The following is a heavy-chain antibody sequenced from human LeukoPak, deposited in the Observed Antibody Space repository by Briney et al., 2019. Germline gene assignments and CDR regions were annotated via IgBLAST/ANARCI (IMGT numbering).Heavy chain of an antibody. CDR3: ARGIPHDYGDYLNY. V-gene: IGHV3-7*03. CDR2: IKQDGSEK. D-gene: IGHD4-17*01. Sequence: GGSLRLSCAASGFTFSSYWMSWVRQAPGKGLEWVANIKQDGSEKYYVDSVKGRFTISRDNAKNSLYLQMNSLRAEDTAVYYCARGIPHDYGDYLNYWGQGTLVTASS. J-gene: IGHJ4*02. CDR1: GFTFSSYW.